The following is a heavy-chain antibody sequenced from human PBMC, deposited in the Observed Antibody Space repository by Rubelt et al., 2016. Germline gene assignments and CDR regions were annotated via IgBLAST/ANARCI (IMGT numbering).Heavy chain of an antibody. CDR2: IREDGSEK. CDR3: AGARAGYFQH. CDR1: GFTFGRYW. Sequence: LVQHGGSLRLSCAASGFTFGRYWMNWFRQAPGKGLEWVANIREDGSEKNYVDSVKGRFTISRDNAKNSLYLQMSSLRVDDTAMYYCAGARAGYFQHWGQGTLVTVSS. V-gene: IGHV3-7*01. J-gene: IGHJ1*01.